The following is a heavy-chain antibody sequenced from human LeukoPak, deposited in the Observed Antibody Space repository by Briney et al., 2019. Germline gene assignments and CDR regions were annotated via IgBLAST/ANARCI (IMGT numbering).Heavy chain of an antibody. CDR1: GGSISSGDYY. D-gene: IGHD5-12*01. CDR3: ARLPGWLRFRFGYYYMDV. V-gene: IGHV4-30-4*08. CDR2: IYYSGST. J-gene: IGHJ6*03. Sequence: SETLSLTCTVSGGSISSGDYYWSWIRQPPGKGLEWIGYIYYSGSTYYNPSLKSRVTISVDTSKNQFSLKLSSVTAADTAVYYCARLPGWLRFRFGYYYMDVWGKGTTVTVSS.